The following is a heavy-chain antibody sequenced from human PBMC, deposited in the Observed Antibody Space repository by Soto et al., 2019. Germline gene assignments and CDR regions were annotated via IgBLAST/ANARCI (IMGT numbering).Heavy chain of an antibody. CDR2: IYPGDSET. J-gene: IGHJ5*02. D-gene: IGHD2-15*01. CDR1: GYSFSNYW. CDR3: ARRRAGSHDDWFDP. V-gene: IGHV5-51*01. Sequence: GQSLKISWKGSGYSFSNYWIVWVRQMPGKGLEWMGIIYPGDSETKYSPSFQGQVTISADKSINNAYLQWISLKASDTAMYYCARRRAGSHDDWFDPWGQGPLVTGSS.